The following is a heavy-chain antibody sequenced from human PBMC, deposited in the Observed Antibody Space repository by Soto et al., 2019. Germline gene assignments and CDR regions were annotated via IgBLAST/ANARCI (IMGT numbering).Heavy chain of an antibody. D-gene: IGHD3-9*01. J-gene: IGHJ4*02. V-gene: IGHV3-30*03. CDR3: AGYDDWSYDY. Sequence: PGGSLRLSCAASGFTFSSYGMHWVRQAPGKGLEWVAVISYDGSTKYYADSVKGRFTISRDNSKNTLYLQMNSLRDEDTAVYCCAGYDDWSYDYWGQGTLVTVSS. CDR2: ISYDGSTK. CDR1: GFTFSSYG.